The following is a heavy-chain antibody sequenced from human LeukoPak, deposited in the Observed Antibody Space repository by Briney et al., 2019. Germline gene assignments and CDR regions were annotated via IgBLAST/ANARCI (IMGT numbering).Heavy chain of an antibody. J-gene: IGHJ4*02. CDR3: AQRSNRYDIT. Sequence: GGSLRLSCAASGFTFSSYSMDWVRQAPGKGLEWVSYITSSSSAIYYADSVKGRFTVSRDNAKNSLYLQMNSLRDEDTAVYYCAQRSNRYDITWGQGTLVTVS. V-gene: IGHV3-48*02. D-gene: IGHD1-20*01. CDR1: GFTFSSYS. CDR2: ITSSSSAI.